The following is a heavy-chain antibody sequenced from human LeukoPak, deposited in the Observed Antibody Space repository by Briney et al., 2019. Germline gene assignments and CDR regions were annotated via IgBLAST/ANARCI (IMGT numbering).Heavy chain of an antibody. V-gene: IGHV4-39*01. J-gene: IGHJ4*02. D-gene: IGHD4-11*01. Sequence: SETLSLTCTVSGGSISSSSYYWGWIRQPPRKGLEWIGSIYYSGSTYYNPSLKSRVTISVDTSKNQFSLKLSSVTAADTAVYYCARQTNSNPYYFDYWGQGTLVTVSS. CDR1: GGSISSSSYY. CDR2: IYYSGST. CDR3: ARQTNSNPYYFDY.